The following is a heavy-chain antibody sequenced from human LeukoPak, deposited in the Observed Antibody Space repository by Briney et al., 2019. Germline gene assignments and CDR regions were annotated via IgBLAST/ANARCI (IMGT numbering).Heavy chain of an antibody. CDR3: ARGVGNYRYYFDS. Sequence: GGSLRLSCAASGFTYSSYAMNWIRQPPGKGLEWVASVSSSGAYIYYADLVEGRFTISRDNAKNSLILQMNSLRAEDTAVYYCARGVGNYRYYFDSWGQGTLVTVSS. V-gene: IGHV3-21*01. J-gene: IGHJ4*02. CDR2: VSSSGAYI. CDR1: GFTYSSYA. D-gene: IGHD3-22*01.